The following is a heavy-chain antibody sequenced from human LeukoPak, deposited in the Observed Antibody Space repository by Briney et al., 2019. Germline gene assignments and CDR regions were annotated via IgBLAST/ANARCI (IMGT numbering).Heavy chain of an antibody. CDR2: IYSGGST. CDR3: ARAREGLWYYYGSGSYEDY. V-gene: IGHV3-66*01. Sequence: GGSLRLSCAASGFTVSSNYMSWVRQAPGKGLEWVSVIYSGGSTYYADSVKGRFTISRDNSKNTLYLQMNSLRAEDTAVYYCARAREGLWYYYGSGSYEDYWGQGTLVTVSS. J-gene: IGHJ4*02. CDR1: GFTVSSNY. D-gene: IGHD3-10*01.